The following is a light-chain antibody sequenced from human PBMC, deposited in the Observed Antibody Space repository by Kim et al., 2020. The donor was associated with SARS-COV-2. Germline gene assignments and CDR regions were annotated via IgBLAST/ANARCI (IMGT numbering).Light chain of an antibody. CDR3: QQYGHSPIT. J-gene: IGKJ5*01. Sequence: EIVLTQSPGTLSLSPGEGGTLSCRASQSVRASYLAWYQQKPGQAPRLLISAASSRATGIPDRFSGSGSGTDFSLTITRLEPEDFAMYYCQQYGHSPITFGQGTRLEIK. CDR2: AAS. V-gene: IGKV3-20*01. CDR1: QSVRASY.